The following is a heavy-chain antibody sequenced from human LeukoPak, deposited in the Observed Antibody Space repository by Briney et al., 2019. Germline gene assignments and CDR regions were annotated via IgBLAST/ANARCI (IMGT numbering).Heavy chain of an antibody. J-gene: IGHJ3*02. CDR2: VGVGGST. Sequence: GGSLRLSCAASGFTFSSYAMSWVRQAPGKGLEWVSGVGVGGSTYYADSVKGRFTISRDNSKNTLYLQMNSLRAEDTAVYYCAKKTVVVIAIPAFDIWGQGTMVTVSS. CDR1: GFTFSSYA. V-gene: IGHV3-23*01. CDR3: AKKTVVVIAIPAFDI. D-gene: IGHD2-21*01.